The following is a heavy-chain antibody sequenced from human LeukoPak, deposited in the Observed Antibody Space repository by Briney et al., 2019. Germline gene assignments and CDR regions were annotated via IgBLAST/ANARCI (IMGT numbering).Heavy chain of an antibody. V-gene: IGHV1-2*02. CDR1: GYRFTGYD. CDR2: NNPNSGGT. Sequence: ASVKVSCKSSGYRFTGYDVHGVPEAPGQGLEWMGWNNPNSGGTNYAQKFQGRVTMTRDTSISTAYMELSRLRSDDTAVYYCARSDYYYYYMDVWGKGTTVTVSS. J-gene: IGHJ6*03. CDR3: ARSDYYYYYMDV.